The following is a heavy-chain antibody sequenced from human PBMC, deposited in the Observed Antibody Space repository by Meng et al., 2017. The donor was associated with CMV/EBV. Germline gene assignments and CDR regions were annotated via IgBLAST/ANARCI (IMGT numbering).Heavy chain of an antibody. CDR3: ARDSGGGVLWY. J-gene: IGHJ4*02. D-gene: IGHD3-16*01. Sequence: ASVKVSCKASGLAFSDYYMHWVRQAPGQGLEWMGIINPSGGSTGYAQKFQGRVTMTRDTSTSTAYMELSSLRSEDTAVYYCARDSGGGVLWYWGQGTLVTVSS. V-gene: IGHV1-46*01. CDR1: GLAFSDYY. CDR2: INPSGGST.